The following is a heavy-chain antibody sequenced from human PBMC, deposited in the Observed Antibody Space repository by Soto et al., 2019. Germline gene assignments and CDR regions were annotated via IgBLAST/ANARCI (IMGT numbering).Heavy chain of an antibody. CDR1: GFTVSSNY. CDR3: ASSASLPDCSGGSCRPALDP. Sequence: PGGSLRLSCAASGFTVSSNYMSWVRQAPGKGLEWVSVIYSGGSTYYADSVKGRFTISRDNSKNTLYLQMNSLRAEDTAVYYCASSASLPDCSGGSCRPALDPWGQGTLVTVSS. V-gene: IGHV3-66*01. D-gene: IGHD2-15*01. CDR2: IYSGGST. J-gene: IGHJ5*02.